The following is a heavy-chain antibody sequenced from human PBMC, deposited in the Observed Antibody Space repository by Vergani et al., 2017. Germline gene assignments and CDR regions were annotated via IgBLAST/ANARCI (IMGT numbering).Heavy chain of an antibody. V-gene: IGHV1-58*01. Sequence: QMQLVQSGPEVKKPGTSVKVSCKASGFTFTNSAVQWVRQARGQRLEWIGWNVVGSGNTNYAQQFQERVTISRDMSTGTVYMELSSLRSEDSAVYYCAADQGGRAYCGGDXYSNWGQGTLVTVSS. CDR2: NVVGSGNT. D-gene: IGHD2-21*02. CDR1: GFTFTNSA. J-gene: IGHJ4*02. CDR3: AADQGGRAYCGGDXYSN.